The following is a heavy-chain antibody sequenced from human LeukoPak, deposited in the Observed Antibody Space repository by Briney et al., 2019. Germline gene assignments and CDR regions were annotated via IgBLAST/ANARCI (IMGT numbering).Heavy chain of an antibody. D-gene: IGHD2-2*01. Sequence: ASVKVSCKASGYTFTSYGISWVRQAPGQGLEWMGWISAYNGNTNYAQKLQGRVTMTTDTSTSTAYMELRSLRSDDTAVYYCARGSVSVVVPAAIFGLDYWGQGTLVTVSS. CDR1: GYTFTSYG. J-gene: IGHJ4*02. CDR2: ISAYNGNT. V-gene: IGHV1-18*01. CDR3: ARGSVSVVVPAAIFGLDY.